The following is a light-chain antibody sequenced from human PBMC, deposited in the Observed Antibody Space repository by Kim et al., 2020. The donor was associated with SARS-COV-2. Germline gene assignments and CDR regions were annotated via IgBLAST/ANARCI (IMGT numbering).Light chain of an antibody. J-gene: IGLJ2*01. CDR1: NIRTKN. V-gene: IGLV3-9*01. Sequence: SVALRQTARITCEAKNIRTKNVHWYQQKPGQGPVLVIYRDSNRPSGIPERFSGSNSGNTATLTISRAQAGDEADYSCQVWDSSNVVFGGGTQLTVL. CDR3: QVWDSSNVV. CDR2: RDS.